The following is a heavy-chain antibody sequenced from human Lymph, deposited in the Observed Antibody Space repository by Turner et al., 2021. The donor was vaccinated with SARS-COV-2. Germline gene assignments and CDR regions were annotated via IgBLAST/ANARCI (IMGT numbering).Heavy chain of an antibody. CDR3: AKGRRFGMDV. CDR1: GFTFDEYA. CDR2: IRWNSGSI. V-gene: IGHV3-9*01. J-gene: IGHJ6*02. Sequence: EVQLVESGGGLVQPGRSLRLSCAASGFTFDEYAMHWVRQAPGKGLELVAGIRWNSGSIGYADSVKGRFTISRDNAKNSLYLQMNSLRAEDTALYYCAKGRRFGMDVWGQGTTVTVSS.